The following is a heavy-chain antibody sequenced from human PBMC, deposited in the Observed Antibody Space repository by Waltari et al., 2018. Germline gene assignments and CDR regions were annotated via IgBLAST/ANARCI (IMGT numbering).Heavy chain of an antibody. CDR1: DFDFSTYW. Sequence: EVQLAQSGAVLKKPGESLKISCKASDFDFSTYWIAWVRQKPGQGLEWMGIIYPDDSDTISRPSFQGQVTISVDKAITTAYLQWSSLKSSDTAIYYCARRGKVVGWGPTHYFDSWGQGTLVTVSS. CDR2: IYPDDSDT. CDR3: ARRGKVVGWGPTHYFDS. J-gene: IGHJ4*02. V-gene: IGHV5-51*01. D-gene: IGHD3-16*01.